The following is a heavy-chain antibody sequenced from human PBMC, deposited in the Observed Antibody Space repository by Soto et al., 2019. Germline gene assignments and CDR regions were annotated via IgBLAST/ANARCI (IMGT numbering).Heavy chain of an antibody. D-gene: IGHD3-10*01. CDR2: IYYSGST. CDR1: GGSISSSSYY. CDR3: ARLKWNYYGSGSYYNGYYYYYYMDV. J-gene: IGHJ6*03. Sequence: QLQLQESGPGLVKPSETLSLTCTVSGGSISSSSYYWGWIRQPPGKGLEWIGSIYYSGSTYYNPSLKSRVTISVDTSKNQFSLKLSSVTAADTAVYYCARLKWNYYGSGSYYNGYYYYYYMDVWGKGTTVTVSS. V-gene: IGHV4-39*01.